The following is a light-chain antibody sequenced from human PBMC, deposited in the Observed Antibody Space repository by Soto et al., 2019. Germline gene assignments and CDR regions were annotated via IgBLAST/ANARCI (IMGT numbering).Light chain of an antibody. J-gene: IGKJ1*01. CDR2: KAS. CDR3: QQYNDYSWT. CDR1: QSISAW. Sequence: DIQMTQSPSTLSASVGDSASINCRASQSISAWLAWYQQKPGKAPRLLIYKASTLEIGVPSRFSGSGSGTEFTLTISSLQPDDVAIYYCQQYNDYSWTFGQGTKVDIK. V-gene: IGKV1-5*03.